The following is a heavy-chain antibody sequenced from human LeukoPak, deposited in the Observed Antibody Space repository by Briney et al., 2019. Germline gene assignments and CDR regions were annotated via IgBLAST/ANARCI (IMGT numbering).Heavy chain of an antibody. Sequence: GGSLRLSCAASGFTVSSNYMTWVRQAPGKGLEWVAVIYSGGGTYYADSVKGRFTISRDNSKNTLYLQMNSLRAEDTAVYYCAKDGGPAYCGGDCYYYFDYWGQGTLVTVSS. CDR2: IYSGGGT. CDR3: AKDGGPAYCGGDCYYYFDY. D-gene: IGHD2-21*02. CDR1: GFTVSSNY. V-gene: IGHV3-53*01. J-gene: IGHJ4*02.